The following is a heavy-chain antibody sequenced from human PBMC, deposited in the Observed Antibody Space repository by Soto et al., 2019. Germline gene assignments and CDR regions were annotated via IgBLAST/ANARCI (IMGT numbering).Heavy chain of an antibody. CDR1: GGSISSSSYY. D-gene: IGHD2-2*01. V-gene: IGHV4-39*01. J-gene: IGHJ5*02. Sequence: QLQLQESGPGLVKPSETLSLTCTVSGGSISSSSYYWGWIRQPPGKGLEWIGSIYYSGSTYYNPSPNSRVTISVDTSKNQFSLKLSSVTAADRAVYYCAIRRGDIVVGNWFDPWGQGTLVTVSS. CDR3: AIRRGDIVVGNWFDP. CDR2: IYYSGST.